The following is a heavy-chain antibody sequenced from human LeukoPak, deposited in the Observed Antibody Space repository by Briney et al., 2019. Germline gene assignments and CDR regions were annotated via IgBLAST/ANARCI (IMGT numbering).Heavy chain of an antibody. D-gene: IGHD3-9*01. CDR3: ARHARLNFDWLLGSGGDYFDY. CDR1: GGSISSSSYY. V-gene: IGHV4-39*01. Sequence: SETLSLTCTVSGGSISSSSYYWDWIRQTPGKGLEWIGSIFYSGSTYYSPSLKSRVTISVDTSKNQFSLKLSSVTAADTAVYYCARHARLNFDWLLGSGGDYFDYWGQGTLVTVSS. CDR2: IFYSGST. J-gene: IGHJ4*02.